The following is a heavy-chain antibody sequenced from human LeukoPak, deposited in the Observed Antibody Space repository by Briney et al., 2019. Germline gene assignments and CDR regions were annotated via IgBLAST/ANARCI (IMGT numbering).Heavy chain of an antibody. V-gene: IGHV4-4*07. J-gene: IGHJ3*02. CDR3: ARGAPYYYDSSGYYSNDAFDI. Sequence: SETLSLTCTVSGGSISSYYWSWIRQPAGKGLEWIGRIYTSGSTNYNPSLKSRVTMSVDTSKNQFSPKLSSVTAADTAVYYCARGAPYYYDSSGYYSNDAFDIWGQGTMVTVSS. CDR2: IYTSGST. CDR1: GGSISSYY. D-gene: IGHD3-22*01.